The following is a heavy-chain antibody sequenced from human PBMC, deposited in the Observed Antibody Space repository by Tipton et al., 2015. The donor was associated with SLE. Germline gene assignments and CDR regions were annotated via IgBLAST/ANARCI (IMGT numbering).Heavy chain of an antibody. CDR3: AREGSVLRFLEEPSIPTYWYFDV. CDR2: ISDDRSNK. J-gene: IGHJ2*01. V-gene: IGHV3-30*03. CDR1: GITFSSYV. D-gene: IGHD3-3*01. Sequence: QLVQSGGGVVQPGRSLRLSCAASGITFSSYVMHWVRQAPGKGLEWVAVISDDRSNKYYADSVKGRFTISRDNSKNTLHLQMNSLRTEDTAVYYCAREGSVLRFLEEPSIPTYWYFDVWGRGTVVTVSS.